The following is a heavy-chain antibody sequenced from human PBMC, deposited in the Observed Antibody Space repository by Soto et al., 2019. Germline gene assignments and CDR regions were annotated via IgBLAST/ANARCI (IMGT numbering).Heavy chain of an antibody. CDR3: ATYDSSGYXSEEAMKVNYYCYGMYV. D-gene: IGHD3-22*01. J-gene: IGHJ6*02. CDR2: ISSSSSYI. Sequence: PGGSLRLSCAASGFTFSCYSMNWVRQAPGKGLEWVSSISSSSSYIYYADSVKGRFTISRDNAKNSLYMQKNSLRAEAPAVYYCATYDSSGYXSEEAMKVNYYCYGMYVWGQGTTVRVSS. CDR1: GFTFSCYS. V-gene: IGHV3-21*01.